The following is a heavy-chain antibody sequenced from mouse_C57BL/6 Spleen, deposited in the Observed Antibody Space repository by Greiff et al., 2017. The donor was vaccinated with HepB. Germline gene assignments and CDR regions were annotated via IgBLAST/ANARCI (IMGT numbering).Heavy chain of an antibody. D-gene: IGHD2-3*01. CDR2: INPNYGTT. V-gene: IGHV1-39*01. Sequence: LMEPGASVKISCKASGYSFTDYNMNWVKQSNGKSLEWIGVINPNYGTTSYNQKFKGKATLTVDQSSSTAYMQLNSLTSEDSAVYYCAAGDGYYGFAYWGQGTLVTVSA. CDR1: GYSFTDYN. J-gene: IGHJ3*01. CDR3: AAGDGYYGFAY.